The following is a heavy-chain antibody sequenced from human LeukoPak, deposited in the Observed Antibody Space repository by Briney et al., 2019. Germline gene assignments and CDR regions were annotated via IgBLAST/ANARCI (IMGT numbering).Heavy chain of an antibody. J-gene: IGHJ3*02. CDR1: GYTLSSYY. Sequence: ASVKVSCKALGYTLSSYYMHWVRQAPGQGLEWMGVINHRGDRTRFAQNFQDRVTVTRDMSTSTVYMEMGSRISEDTAVYYCAREPRNSGGFDIWGQGTMVTVSS. V-gene: IGHV1-46*01. D-gene: IGHD4-23*01. CDR2: INHRGDRT. CDR3: AREPRNSGGFDI.